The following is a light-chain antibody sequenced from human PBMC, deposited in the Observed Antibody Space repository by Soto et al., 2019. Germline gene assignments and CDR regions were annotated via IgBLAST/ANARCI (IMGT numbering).Light chain of an antibody. CDR2: EVN. CDR1: SSDVGAYNY. Sequence: QSVLTQPPSASGSPGQSVTISCTGTSSDVGAYNYVCWYQQHPGKAPKLMIYEVNKRPSGVPDRFSGSKSGNTASLTISGLQAEDEADYYCSSYTSSSTLGVFGGGTKLTVL. J-gene: IGLJ3*02. V-gene: IGLV2-8*01. CDR3: SSYTSSSTLGV.